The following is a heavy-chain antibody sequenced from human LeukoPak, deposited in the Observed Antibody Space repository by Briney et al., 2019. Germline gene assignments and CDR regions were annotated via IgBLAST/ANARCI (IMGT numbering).Heavy chain of an antibody. V-gene: IGHV1-2*02. CDR3: ARPYYDFWSGTNDAFDI. Sequence: ASVKVSCKASGYTFTGYYMHWVRQAPGQGLGWMGWINPNSGGTNYAQKFQGRVTMTRDTSISTAYMELSRLRSDDTAVYYCARPYYDFWSGTNDAFDIWGQGTMVTVSS. CDR1: GYTFTGYY. J-gene: IGHJ3*02. CDR2: INPNSGGT. D-gene: IGHD3-3*01.